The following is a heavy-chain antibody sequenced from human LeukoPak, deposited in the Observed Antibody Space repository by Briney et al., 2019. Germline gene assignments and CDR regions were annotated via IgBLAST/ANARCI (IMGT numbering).Heavy chain of an antibody. D-gene: IGHD1-14*01. Sequence: GGSLRLSCAASGFTFSSYAMSWVRQAPGKGLEWVSYISSSGSTIYYADSVKGRFTISRDNAKNSLYLQMNSLTAEDTAIYYCARDRDPRNNFFDYWGQGTLVTVSS. V-gene: IGHV3-48*01. CDR2: ISSSGSTI. CDR1: GFTFSSYA. J-gene: IGHJ4*02. CDR3: ARDRDPRNNFFDY.